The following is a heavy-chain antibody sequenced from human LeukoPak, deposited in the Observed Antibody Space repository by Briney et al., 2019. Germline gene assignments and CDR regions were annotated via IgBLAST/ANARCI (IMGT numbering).Heavy chain of an antibody. CDR3: ARDPSLAAAGTEDAFDI. CDR1: GFTVSSNY. V-gene: IGHV3-53*01. J-gene: IGHJ3*02. Sequence: GGSLRLSCAASGFTVSSNYMSWVRQAPGKGLEWVSVIYSGGSTYYADSVKGRFTISRDNSKNTLYLQMNSLRAEDTAVYYCARDPSLAAAGTEDAFDIWGQGTMVTVSS. CDR2: IYSGGST. D-gene: IGHD6-13*01.